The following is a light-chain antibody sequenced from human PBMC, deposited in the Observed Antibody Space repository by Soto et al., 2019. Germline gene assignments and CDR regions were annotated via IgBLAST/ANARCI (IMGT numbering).Light chain of an antibody. J-gene: IGKJ1*01. CDR2: GAS. V-gene: IGKV3-20*01. CDR3: QQYDSWT. CDR1: QSITNNY. Sequence: EILLTQSPGTLSSSPLEIDYLSCRASQSITNNYLAWYQQKPGRAHRLLIYGASSRATGIPDRFSGSGSGTDFTLTISRLEPEDFAVYYCQQYDSWTFGQGTKVDIK.